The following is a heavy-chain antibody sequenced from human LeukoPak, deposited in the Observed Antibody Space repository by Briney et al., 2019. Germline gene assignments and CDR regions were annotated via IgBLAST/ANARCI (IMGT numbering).Heavy chain of an antibody. CDR2: IYYTGST. CDR3: ARRWGNIVGVTYEY. CDR1: GSSITMVSHY. V-gene: IGHV4-39*01. Sequence: SETLSLTCTLAGSSITMVSHYWGWIRQPPGKGLEWIGDIYYTGSTYYSPSLSSRVTMSVHTSENQFSLRLNSVTAVDTAVYYCARRWGNIVGVTYEYWGQGTLVTVSS. D-gene: IGHD3-16*01. J-gene: IGHJ4*02.